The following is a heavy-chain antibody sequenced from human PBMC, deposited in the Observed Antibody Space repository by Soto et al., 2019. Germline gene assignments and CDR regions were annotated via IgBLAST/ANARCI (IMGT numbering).Heavy chain of an antibody. CDR1: GFTFNNYA. CDR3: ARVSRAMIVVVITVSFDY. D-gene: IGHD3-22*01. J-gene: IGHJ4*02. CDR2: ISYDGSNK. Sequence: GGSLRLSCAASGFTFNNYAMHWVRQSPGKGLEWLAVISYDGSNKYYADSVKGRFTISRDNSTNTLYLQMDSLRAEDTAVYYCARVSRAMIVVVITVSFDYWGQGTLVTVSS. V-gene: IGHV3-30-3*01.